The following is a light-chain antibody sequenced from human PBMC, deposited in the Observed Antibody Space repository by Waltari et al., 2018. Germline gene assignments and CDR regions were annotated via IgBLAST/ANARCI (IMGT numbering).Light chain of an antibody. Sequence: AIRITQSPSSLSASTGDRVTITCRASQGISSYLAWYQLKPGKAPKLLIYAASTLQSGVPSRFSGSGSGTDFTLTISCLQSEDFATYYCQQYYSYPRFGQGTKVEIK. V-gene: IGKV1-8*01. J-gene: IGKJ1*01. CDR3: QQYYSYPR. CDR1: QGISSY. CDR2: AAS.